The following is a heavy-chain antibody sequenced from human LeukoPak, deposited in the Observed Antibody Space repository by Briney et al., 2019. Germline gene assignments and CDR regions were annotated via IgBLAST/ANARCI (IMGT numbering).Heavy chain of an antibody. CDR1: GFNFSIYS. Sequence: GGSLRLSCAASGFNFSIYSMNWVRQAPGKGLEWVSYISSSTGTIYYVDSVKGRFTISRDNAKNSLYLQMKSLRAEDTALYFCVQGPYLDYWGQGTLVTVSS. V-gene: IGHV3-48*01. CDR2: ISSSTGTI. J-gene: IGHJ4*02. D-gene: IGHD2-21*01. CDR3: VQGPYLDY.